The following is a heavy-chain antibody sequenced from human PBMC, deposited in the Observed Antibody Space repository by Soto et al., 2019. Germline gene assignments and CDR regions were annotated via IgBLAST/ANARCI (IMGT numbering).Heavy chain of an antibody. CDR2: LSGGSSYT. J-gene: IGHJ4*02. CDR1: GFSFGDSY. Sequence: QVQLVESGGGLVKPGGSLRLACAASGFSFGDSYMSWVRQAPGKGLEWLSYLSGGSSYTNYADSVKGRFTISRDNAKRSLYLEMNSLRVDDTAVYYCAKTIVAASGYYFDHWGQGNLVTVSS. D-gene: IGHD2-21*01. CDR3: AKTIVAASGYYFDH. V-gene: IGHV3-11*06.